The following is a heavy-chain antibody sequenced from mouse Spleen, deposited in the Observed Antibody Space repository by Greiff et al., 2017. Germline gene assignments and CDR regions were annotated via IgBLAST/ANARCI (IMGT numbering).Heavy chain of an antibody. CDR3: ARALYGNYDAMDY. CDR2: IWAGGST. D-gene: IGHD2-1*01. J-gene: IGHJ4*01. V-gene: IGHV2-9*02. CDR1: GFSLTSYG. Sequence: VKVVESGPGLVAPSQSLSITCTVSGFSLTSYGVHWVRQPPGKGLEWLGVIWAGGSTNYNSALMSRLSISKDNSKSQVFLKMNSLQTDDTAMYYCARALYGNYDAMDYWGQGTSVTVSS.